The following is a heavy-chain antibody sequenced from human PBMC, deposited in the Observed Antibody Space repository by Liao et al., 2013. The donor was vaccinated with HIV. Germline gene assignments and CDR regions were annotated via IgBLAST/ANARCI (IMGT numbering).Heavy chain of an antibody. J-gene: IGHJ4*02. Sequence: QVQLQQWGPGLVKPSQTLSLTCTVSGGSISSGDYYWSWIRQPPGKGLEWIGEINLSGSTNYNPSLKSRVTISVDTSKNQFSLKLSSVTAADTAVYYCARDITIFGVAIGVDYWGQGTLVTVSS. CDR3: ARDITIFGVAIGVDY. CDR1: GGSISSGDYY. CDR2: INLSGST. V-gene: IGHV4-30-4*08. D-gene: IGHD3-3*01.